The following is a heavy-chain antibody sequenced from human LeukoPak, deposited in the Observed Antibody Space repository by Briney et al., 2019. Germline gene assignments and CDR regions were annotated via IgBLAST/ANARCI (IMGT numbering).Heavy chain of an antibody. Sequence: GRSLRLSWAASGFTFSSYAMSWVRQAPGEGLEWVSSISGGGGSTYYADSVEGRFTISRDNSKNTLYLQMNSLRREDTAVYYCAKSTVTLAPFAYWGQGTLVTVSS. CDR2: ISGGGGST. CDR1: GFTFSSYA. V-gene: IGHV3-23*01. D-gene: IGHD4-17*01. CDR3: AKSTVTLAPFAY. J-gene: IGHJ4*02.